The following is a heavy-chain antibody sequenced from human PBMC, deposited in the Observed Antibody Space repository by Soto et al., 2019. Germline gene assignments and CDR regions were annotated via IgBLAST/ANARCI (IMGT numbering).Heavy chain of an antibody. Sequence: QVQPQQWGAGLLKPSETLSLTCAVYGGSFSGYYWSWIRQPPGKGLEWIGEINHSGSTNYNPSLKSRVTISVDTSKNQFSLKLSSVTAADTAVYYCARQTNRGNLKGNDGWFDPWGQGTLVTVSS. J-gene: IGHJ5*02. V-gene: IGHV4-34*01. CDR1: GGSFSGYY. CDR2: INHSGST. CDR3: ARQTNRGNLKGNDGWFDP. D-gene: IGHD1-1*01.